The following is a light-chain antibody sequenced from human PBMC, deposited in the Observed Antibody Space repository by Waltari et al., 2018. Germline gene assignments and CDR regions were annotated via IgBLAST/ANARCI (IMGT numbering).Light chain of an antibody. Sequence: QSVLTQPPSVSEAPRQRVTISCSGSRSNIRNNAVSWYQQLPGKATKLLIYYDDLLPSGVSDRFSGSRSGTSASLAISGLQSDDEADYYCAVWDDSLNGVVFGGGTKLTVL. CDR3: AVWDDSLNGVV. V-gene: IGLV1-36*01. CDR1: RSNIRNNA. CDR2: YDD. J-gene: IGLJ2*01.